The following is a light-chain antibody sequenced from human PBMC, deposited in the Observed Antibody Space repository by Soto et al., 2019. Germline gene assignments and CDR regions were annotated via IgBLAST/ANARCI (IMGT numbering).Light chain of an antibody. CDR3: QSYDSSLSGYV. CDR2: GNS. J-gene: IGLJ1*01. V-gene: IGLV1-40*01. CDR1: SSNIGAGYD. Sequence: QSVLTQPPSVSGAPGQRATISCTGSSSNIGAGYDVYWYQQLPGTAPKLLIHGNSNRPSGVPDRFSGSKSGTSASLAITGLQAEDEADYYCQSYDSSLSGYVFGTGTKVTVL.